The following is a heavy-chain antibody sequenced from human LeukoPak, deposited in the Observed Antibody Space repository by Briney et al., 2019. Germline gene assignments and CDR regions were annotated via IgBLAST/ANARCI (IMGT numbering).Heavy chain of an antibody. CDR3: ARALPITLVRGIIGY. Sequence: ASVKVSCKASGYTFRDYYIHWVRQAPRQGLEWIGWVNPNSGGSSSAQNFQGRVTMTRDTSISTVYMELSRLTSDDTAVYYCARALPITLVRGIIGYWGQGTLVTVSS. J-gene: IGHJ4*02. CDR1: GYTFRDYY. V-gene: IGHV1-2*02. D-gene: IGHD3-10*01. CDR2: VNPNSGGS.